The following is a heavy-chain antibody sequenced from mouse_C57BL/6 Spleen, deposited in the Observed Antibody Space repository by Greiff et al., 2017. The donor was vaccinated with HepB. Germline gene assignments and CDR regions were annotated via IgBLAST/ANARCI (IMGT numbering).Heavy chain of an antibody. Sequence: EVKVEESGGGLVKPGGSLKLSCAASGFTFSSYAMSWVRQTPEKRLEWVATISDGGSYTYYPDNVKGRFTISRDNAKINLYLQMSHLKSEDTAMYYCARDRSSCYWYFDVWGTGTTVTVSS. CDR3: ARDRSSCYWYFDV. CDR1: GFTFSSYA. V-gene: IGHV5-4*01. CDR2: ISDGGSYT. J-gene: IGHJ1*03. D-gene: IGHD1-1*01.